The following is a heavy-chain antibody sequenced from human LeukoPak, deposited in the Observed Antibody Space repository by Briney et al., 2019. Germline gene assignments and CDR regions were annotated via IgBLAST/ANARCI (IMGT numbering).Heavy chain of an antibody. CDR2: IYYSGIT. CDR1: GGSISSGDYY. Sequence: PSQTLSLTCTVSGGSISSGDYYWSWIRQPPGKGLEWIGYIYYSGITYYNPPLRSRVTMSVDTSKDQFSLKLSSVTAADTAVYSCARYPKSSTSGWTAFDIWGQGTMVTVSS. J-gene: IGHJ3*02. D-gene: IGHD6-19*01. V-gene: IGHV4-30-4*01. CDR3: ARYPKSSTSGWTAFDI.